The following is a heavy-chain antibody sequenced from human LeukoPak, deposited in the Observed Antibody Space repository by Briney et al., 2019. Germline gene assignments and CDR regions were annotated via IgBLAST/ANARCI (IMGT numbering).Heavy chain of an antibody. V-gene: IGHV3-33*06. D-gene: IGHD4-17*01. J-gene: IGHJ4*02. CDR3: AKTRPPGRYTVTTLFDY. CDR2: IWYDGSNK. CDR1: GFTFSSYG. Sequence: GRSLRLSCAASGFTFSSYGMHWVRQAPGKGLEWVAVIWYDGSNKYYADSVKGRFTISRDNSKNTLYLQMNTLRAEDTAVYYCAKTRPPGRYTVTTLFDYWGQGTLVTVSS.